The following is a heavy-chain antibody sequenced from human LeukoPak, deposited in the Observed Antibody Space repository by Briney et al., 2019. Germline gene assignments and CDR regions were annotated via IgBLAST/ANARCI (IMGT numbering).Heavy chain of an antibody. V-gene: IGHV4-39*07. CDR1: GVSFSSTSYY. Sequence: SETLSLTCSVSGVSFSSTSYYWAWIRQPPGKGLEWIGNIFYSGSTYYNPSLKSRVTISIDTSKNQFSLSLTSVTAADTAVYYCARGYNWNPRFDYWGQGTLVTVSS. CDR2: IFYSGST. CDR3: ARGYNWNPRFDY. D-gene: IGHD1-20*01. J-gene: IGHJ4*02.